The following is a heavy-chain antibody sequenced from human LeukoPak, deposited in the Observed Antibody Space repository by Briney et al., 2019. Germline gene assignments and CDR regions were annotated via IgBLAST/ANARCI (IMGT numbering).Heavy chain of an antibody. Sequence: SETLSLTCAVYGGSFSGYYWSWIRQPPGKGLEWIGEINHSGSTNYNPSLKSRVTISVDTSKNQFSLKLNSVTAADTAVYYCARDVQWLRPFDYWGQGTLVTVSS. CDR2: INHSGST. V-gene: IGHV4-34*01. J-gene: IGHJ4*02. D-gene: IGHD5-12*01. CDR3: ARDVQWLRPFDY. CDR1: GGSFSGYY.